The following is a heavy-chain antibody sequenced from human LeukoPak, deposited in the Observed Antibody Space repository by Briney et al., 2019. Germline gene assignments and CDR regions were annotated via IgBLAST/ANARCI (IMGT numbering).Heavy chain of an antibody. V-gene: IGHV5-51*01. CDR3: ARGDYDSSGYYSSPLIDY. J-gene: IGHJ4*02. D-gene: IGHD3-22*01. CDR2: IYPGDSDT. Sequence: GEPLKISCKGSGYSFTTYWIAWVRQMPGKGLEWMGIIYPGDSDTRYSPSLQGQVTISVDKSITTAYLQWSSLKASDSAMYYCARGDYDSSGYYSSPLIDYWGQGTLVTVSS. CDR1: GYSFTTYW.